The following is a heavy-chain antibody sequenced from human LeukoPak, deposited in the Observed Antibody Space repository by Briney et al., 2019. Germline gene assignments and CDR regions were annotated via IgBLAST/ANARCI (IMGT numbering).Heavy chain of an antibody. D-gene: IGHD3-22*01. CDR3: ARGVGDSSGYCWFDP. CDR1: GGTFSSYA. CDR2: IIPIFGTA. V-gene: IGHV1-69*05. Sequence: SVKVSFKASGGTFSSYAISWVRQAPGQGLEWMGGIIPIFGTANYAQKFQGRVTITTDESTSTAYMELSSLRSEDTAVYYCARGVGDSSGYCWFDPWGQGTLVTVSS. J-gene: IGHJ5*02.